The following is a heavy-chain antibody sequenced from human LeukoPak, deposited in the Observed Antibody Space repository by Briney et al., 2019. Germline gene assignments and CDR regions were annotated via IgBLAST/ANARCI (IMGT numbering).Heavy chain of an antibody. D-gene: IGHD3-22*01. J-gene: IGHJ1*01. CDR3: ARASTYYYDSSGYSSRSSEYFQH. CDR1: GYTFTSYG. V-gene: IGHV1-18*01. Sequence: GASVKVSCKASGYTFTSYGISWVRQAPGQGLEWMGWISAYNGNTNYAQKLQGRVTMTTDTSTSTAYMELRSLRSEDTAVYYCARASTYYYDSSGYSSRSSEYFQHWGQGTLVTVSS. CDR2: ISAYNGNT.